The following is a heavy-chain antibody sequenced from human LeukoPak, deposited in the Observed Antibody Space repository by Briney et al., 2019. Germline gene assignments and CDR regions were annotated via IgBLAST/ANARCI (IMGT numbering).Heavy chain of an antibody. D-gene: IGHD6-13*01. CDR2: ISDDGTFT. CDR1: GFTFSRYA. J-gene: IGHJ5*02. V-gene: IGHV3-30-3*01. Sequence: GGSLRLSCAASGFTFSRYAMHWVRQAPGKGLEWVAVISDDGTFTLYGDSVRGRFTISRDSSKNTLYLQMNSLRPEDTAVYYCASLGVAAAGTGGFWFDPWGQGTLVTVSS. CDR3: ASLGVAAAGTGGFWFDP.